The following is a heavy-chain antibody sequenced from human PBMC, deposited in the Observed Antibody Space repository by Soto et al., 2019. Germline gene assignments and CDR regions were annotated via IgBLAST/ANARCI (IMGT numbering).Heavy chain of an antibody. Sequence: PXGSLRLSCAASGFTFSSYAMSWVRQAPGKGLEWVSAISGSGGSTYYADSVKGRFTISRDNSKNTLYLQMNSLRAEDTAVYYCAKGDSPYSSGCFDYWGQGTLVTVSS. D-gene: IGHD6-19*01. V-gene: IGHV3-23*01. CDR2: ISGSGGST. CDR1: GFTFSSYA. CDR3: AKGDSPYSSGCFDY. J-gene: IGHJ4*02.